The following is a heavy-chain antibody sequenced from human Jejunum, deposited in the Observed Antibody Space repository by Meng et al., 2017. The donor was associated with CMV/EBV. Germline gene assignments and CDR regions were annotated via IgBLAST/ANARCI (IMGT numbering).Heavy chain of an antibody. V-gene: IGHV3-21*01. J-gene: IGHJ4*02. Sequence: GFTFSSYDMNWVRQAPGKGLEWVSFIGSSGRTIYFADSVKDRFTISGDNAKNSLYLQMNNLTVEETAMYYCTRGGWRYSFGSFDYWGQGALVTVSS. CDR2: IGSSGRTI. CDR3: TRGGWRYSFGSFDY. CDR1: GFTFSSYD. D-gene: IGHD5-18*01.